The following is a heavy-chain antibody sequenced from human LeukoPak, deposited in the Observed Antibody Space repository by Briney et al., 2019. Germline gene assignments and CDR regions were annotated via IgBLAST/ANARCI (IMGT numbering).Heavy chain of an antibody. CDR2: VSYDGGNL. CDR3: ARNPGGAYNDFWSGFLDY. J-gene: IGHJ4*02. D-gene: IGHD3-3*01. V-gene: IGHV3-30-3*01. Sequence: GRSLRLSCAASGFTFSDYAMHWVRQAPGKGLEWVAGVSYDGGNLYYAGSVKGRFTISRGNSKNTLYLQMNSLRPEDTAVYYCARNPGGAYNDFWSGFLDYWGQGTLVTVSS. CDR1: GFTFSDYA.